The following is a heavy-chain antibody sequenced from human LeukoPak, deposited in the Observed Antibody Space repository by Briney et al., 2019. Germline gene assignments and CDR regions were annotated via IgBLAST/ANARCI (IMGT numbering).Heavy chain of an antibody. Sequence: SETLSLTCTVSGGSISSSSYYWGWIRQPPGKGLEWIGSIYYSGSTYYNPSLKSRVTISVDTSKNQFSLKLNSVTAADTAVYYCARDLPWHYDSSGYYYGWFDPWGQGTLVTVSS. CDR3: ARDLPWHYDSSGYYYGWFDP. D-gene: IGHD3-22*01. CDR2: IYYSGST. CDR1: GGSISSSSYY. J-gene: IGHJ5*02. V-gene: IGHV4-39*07.